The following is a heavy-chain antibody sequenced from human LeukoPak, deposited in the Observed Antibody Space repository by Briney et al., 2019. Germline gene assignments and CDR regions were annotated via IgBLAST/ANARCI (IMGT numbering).Heavy chain of an antibody. CDR2: IIPIFGTA. CDR1: GGTFSSYA. D-gene: IGHD3-10*01. V-gene: IGHV1-69*13. Sequence: SVKVSCKASGGTFSSYAISWVRQAPGQGLEWMGGIIPIFGTANYAQKFQGRVTITADESTSTAYMELSSLRFEDTAVYYCARDLNYYGSGSFRGFDYWGQGTLVTVSS. J-gene: IGHJ4*02. CDR3: ARDLNYYGSGSFRGFDY.